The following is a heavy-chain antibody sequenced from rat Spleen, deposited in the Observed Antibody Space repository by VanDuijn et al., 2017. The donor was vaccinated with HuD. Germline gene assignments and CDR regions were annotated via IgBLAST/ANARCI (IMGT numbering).Heavy chain of an antibody. Sequence: EVQLVESGGGLVPPGRSMKLSCAASGFTFSDYYMAWVRQAPKKGLEWVTSISPSGGATYYRDSVKGRFTISRDNAKSTLYLQMDSLRSEDTATYYCARHRVRFDVSGPFDYWGQGVMVTVSS. J-gene: IGHJ2*01. V-gene: IGHV5-25*01. D-gene: IGHD3-1*01. CDR2: ISPSGGAT. CDR3: ARHRVRFDVSGPFDY. CDR1: GFTFSDYY.